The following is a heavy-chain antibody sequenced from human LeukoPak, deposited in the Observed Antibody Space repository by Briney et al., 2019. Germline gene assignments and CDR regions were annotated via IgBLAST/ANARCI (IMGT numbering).Heavy chain of an antibody. V-gene: IGHV3-21*04. D-gene: IGHD6-13*01. CDR1: GFTFSSYS. CDR3: ARDGVRSWLSHGWFDP. J-gene: IGHJ5*02. Sequence: GGSLRLSCAASGFTFSSYSMNWVRQAPGKGLEWVSSISSSSSYIYYADSVKGRFTISRDNVKNSLYLQMNSLRAEDTAVYYCARDGVRSWLSHGWFDPWGQGTLVTVSS. CDR2: ISSSSSYI.